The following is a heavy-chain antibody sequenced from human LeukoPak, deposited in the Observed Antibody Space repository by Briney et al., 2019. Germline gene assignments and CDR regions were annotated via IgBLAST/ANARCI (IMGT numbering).Heavy chain of an antibody. J-gene: IGHJ6*02. CDR2: IYYSGST. V-gene: IGHV4-39*01. CDR1: GGSISSSSYY. CDR3: AITADYYYYGMDV. Sequence: SETLFLTCTVSGGSISSSSYYWGWIRQPPGKGLEWIGSIYYSGSTYYNPSLKSRVTISVDTSKNQFSLRLSSVTAADTAVYYCAITADYYYYGMDVWGQGTTVTVSS.